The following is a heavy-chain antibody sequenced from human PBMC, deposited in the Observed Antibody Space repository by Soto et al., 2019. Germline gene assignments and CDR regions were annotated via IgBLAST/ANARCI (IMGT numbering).Heavy chain of an antibody. V-gene: IGHV3-23*01. CDR2: ISTAVGAT. D-gene: IGHD6-13*01. CDR1: GFTFSNHV. J-gene: IGHJ4*02. Sequence: GGSLRLSCAVSGFTFSNHVMSWVRQAPGKGLEWVSAISTAVGATYYADSVKGRFTISRDDSNSTLYLQMNSLRAEDTAVYYCAKDRTAAARNFDYWGQGTPVTVSS. CDR3: AKDRTAAARNFDY.